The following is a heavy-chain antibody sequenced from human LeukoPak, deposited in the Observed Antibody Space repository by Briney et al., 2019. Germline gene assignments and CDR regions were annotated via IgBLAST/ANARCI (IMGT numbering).Heavy chain of an antibody. CDR2: IIPIFGTA. Sequence: ASVKVSCKASGGTFSSYAISWVRQAPGQGLEWMGGIIPIFGTANYAQKFQGRVTITADESTSKAYMELSSLRSEDTAVYYCARGSRPMGSSSTDFFDYWGQGTLVTVSS. CDR3: ARGSRPMGSSSTDFFDY. V-gene: IGHV1-69*13. CDR1: GGTFSSYA. D-gene: IGHD6-6*01. J-gene: IGHJ4*02.